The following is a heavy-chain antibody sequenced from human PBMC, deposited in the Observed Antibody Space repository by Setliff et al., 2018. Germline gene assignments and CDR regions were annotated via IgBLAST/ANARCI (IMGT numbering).Heavy chain of an antibody. CDR3: ARMSGFQYMDV. J-gene: IGHJ6*03. Sequence: SETLSLTCSVSGDSISSSSYYWGWIRQPPGKGLEWIGSINYSGITYYSPSLKSRVTLSVDTSKNQFSLKLTSVTAADTAVYYCARMSGFQYMDVWGKGTTVTVSS. CDR1: GDSISSSSYY. V-gene: IGHV4-39*07. CDR2: INYSGIT. D-gene: IGHD3-3*01.